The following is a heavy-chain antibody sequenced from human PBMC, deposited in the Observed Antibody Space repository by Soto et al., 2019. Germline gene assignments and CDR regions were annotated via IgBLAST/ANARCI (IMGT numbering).Heavy chain of an antibody. CDR1: GFTFSSYA. CDR2: ISSNGGST. J-gene: IGHJ6*02. D-gene: IGHD3-16*02. V-gene: IGHV3-64D*08. Sequence: PGGSLRLSCSASGFTFSSYAMHWVRQAPGKGLEYVSTISSNGGSTYYADSVKGRFTISRDNSKNTLYLQMSSLRAEDTAVYYCVKDRRIGDYDILSSLPDTMITFGGVIASYGMDVWGQGTTVTVSS. CDR3: VKDRRIGDYDILSSLPDTMITFGGVIASYGMDV.